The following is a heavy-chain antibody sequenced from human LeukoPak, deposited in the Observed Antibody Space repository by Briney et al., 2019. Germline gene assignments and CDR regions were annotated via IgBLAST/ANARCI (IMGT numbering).Heavy chain of an antibody. D-gene: IGHD1-7*01. Sequence: GGSLRLSCAASGFTLSNFALHWVRQAPGKGLEWVSVISYDGYNTSYIDSVKARFRISRDNSRNTLFLQMNSLRPEDTAMYYCTRSGPELGFDYWGQGTRVTVSS. CDR2: ISYDGYNT. V-gene: IGHV3-30-3*01. CDR3: TRSGPELGFDY. J-gene: IGHJ4*02. CDR1: GFTLSNFA.